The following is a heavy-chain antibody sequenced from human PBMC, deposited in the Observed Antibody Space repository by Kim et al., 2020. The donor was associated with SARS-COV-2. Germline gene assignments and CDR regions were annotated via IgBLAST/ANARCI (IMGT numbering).Heavy chain of an antibody. CDR2: INSDGSST. Sequence: GGSLRLSCAASGFTFSSYWMHWVRQAPGKGLVWVSRINSDGSSTSYSDSVRGRFTISRDNAKNTLYLQMNSLRAEDTAVYYCARDMGSSSWYGYWGQGTLVTVSS. V-gene: IGHV3-74*01. CDR3: ARDMGSSSWYGY. CDR1: GFTFSSYW. D-gene: IGHD6-13*01. J-gene: IGHJ4*02.